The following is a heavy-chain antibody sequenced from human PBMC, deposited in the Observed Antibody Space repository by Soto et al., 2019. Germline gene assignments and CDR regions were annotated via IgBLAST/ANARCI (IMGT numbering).Heavy chain of an antibody. D-gene: IGHD3-10*01. CDR2: INHTGST. V-gene: IGHV4-34*01. J-gene: IGHJ4*02. Sequence: SETLSLTCAVYGGSFSGYFWSWIRQPPGKGLEWIGEINHTGSTNYNPSLKSRVTISVDTSKNQFSLKLSSVTAADTAVYFCARGGPLWPFDYWGQGTLVTVSS. CDR1: GGSFSGYF. CDR3: ARGGPLWPFDY.